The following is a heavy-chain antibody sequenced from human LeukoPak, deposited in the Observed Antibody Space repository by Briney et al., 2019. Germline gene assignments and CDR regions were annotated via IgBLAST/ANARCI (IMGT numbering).Heavy chain of an antibody. D-gene: IGHD2-2*01. CDR3: ARGGAYCSSTSCSVGSYFDY. J-gene: IGHJ4*02. V-gene: IGHV4-39*07. Sequence: SETLSLTCTVSGASISSTTFYWGWIRQPPGKGLEWIGSIYYSGSTYYNPSLKSRVTISVDTSKNQFSLKLSSVTAADTAVYYCARGGAYCSSTSCSVGSYFDYWGQGTLVTVSS. CDR2: IYYSGST. CDR1: GASISSTTFY.